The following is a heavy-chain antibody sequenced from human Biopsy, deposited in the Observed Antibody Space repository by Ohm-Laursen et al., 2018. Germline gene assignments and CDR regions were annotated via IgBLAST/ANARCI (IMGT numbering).Heavy chain of an antibody. Sequence: SQTLSLTCTVSGGSLSSYSWSWIRQPAGKGLELIGQIYTSGITNYNPSLKSRVTMSVDTSKNKFSLRVSSVTAADTAVYYCARDRDRRGWFDPWGQGTLVTVSS. D-gene: IGHD1-14*01. CDR2: IYTSGIT. V-gene: IGHV4-4*07. CDR1: GGSLSSYS. CDR3: ARDRDRRGWFDP. J-gene: IGHJ5*02.